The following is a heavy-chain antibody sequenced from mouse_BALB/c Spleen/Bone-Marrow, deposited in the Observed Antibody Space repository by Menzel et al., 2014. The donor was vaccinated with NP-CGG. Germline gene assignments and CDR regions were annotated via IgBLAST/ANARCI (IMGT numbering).Heavy chain of an antibody. CDR1: GYTFTSYW. D-gene: IGHD1-1*01. J-gene: IGHJ2*01. CDR2: IYPGDGDT. CDR3: ARENSSCGFEY. Sequence: QVQLQQSGAELARPGASVKLSCKASGYTFTSYWMQWVKQRPGQGLEWIGAIYPGDGDTRHTQKFKGKATLTADKSSNTAYMQRSSLAYEDSAVYYCARENSSCGFEYWGQGTTLTVSS. V-gene: IGHV1-87*01.